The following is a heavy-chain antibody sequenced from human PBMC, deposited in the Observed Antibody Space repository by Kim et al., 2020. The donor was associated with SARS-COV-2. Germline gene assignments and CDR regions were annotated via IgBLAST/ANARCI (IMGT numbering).Heavy chain of an antibody. CDR3: ARVRIAAAGLDY. D-gene: IGHD6-13*01. J-gene: IGHJ4*02. Sequence: SVKVSCKASGGTFSSYAISWVRQAPGQGLEWMGGIIPIFGTANYAQKFQGRVTITADESTSTAYMELSSLRSEDTAVYYCARVRIAAAGLDYWGQGTLVTVSS. V-gene: IGHV1-69*13. CDR1: GGTFSSYA. CDR2: IIPIFGTA.